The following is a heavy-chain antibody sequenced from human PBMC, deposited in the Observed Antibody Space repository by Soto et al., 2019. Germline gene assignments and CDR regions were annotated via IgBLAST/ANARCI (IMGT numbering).Heavy chain of an antibody. CDR2: IIPILGIA. J-gene: IGHJ4*02. V-gene: IGHV1-69*08. D-gene: IGHD3-3*01. CDR3: AREKGEYYDFWSGSPLDY. Sequence: QVQLVQSGAEVKKPGSSVKVSCKASGGTFSSYTISWVRQAPGQGLEWMGRIIPILGIANYAQKFQGRVTITADKSTSTAYMELSSLRSEDTAMYYCAREKGEYYDFWSGSPLDYWGQGTLVTVSS. CDR1: GGTFSSYT.